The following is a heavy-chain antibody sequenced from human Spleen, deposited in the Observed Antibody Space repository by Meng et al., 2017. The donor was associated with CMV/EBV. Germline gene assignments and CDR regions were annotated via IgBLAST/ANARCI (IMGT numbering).Heavy chain of an antibody. CDR2: ISGNSGFK. D-gene: IGHD2-21*02. CDR1: GFTFDDFA. J-gene: IGHJ6*02. Sequence: SLKISCAASGFTFDDFAMHWVRQTPGEGLEWVSGISGNSGFKGYADSVKGRFTISRDNARKTLSLQMNTLRAEDTALYYCAKGGGEKVTFDAMDVWGQGTTVTVSS. CDR3: AKGGGEKVTFDAMDV. V-gene: IGHV3-9*01.